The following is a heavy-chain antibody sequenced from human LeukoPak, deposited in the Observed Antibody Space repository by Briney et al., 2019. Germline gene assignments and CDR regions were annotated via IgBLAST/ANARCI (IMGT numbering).Heavy chain of an antibody. CDR1: GFTFSTYS. CDR2: ISYSGGYE. Sequence: GGSLTLSCAASGFTFSTYSMNWVRQAPGKGLEWVSSISYSGGYEYFADSVKGRFTISRDNAKNSLFLQMNSLRAEDAAVYYCARGSGSYQDAFDIWGQGTKVTVSS. CDR3: ARGSGSYQDAFDI. J-gene: IGHJ3*02. D-gene: IGHD1-26*01. V-gene: IGHV3-21*01.